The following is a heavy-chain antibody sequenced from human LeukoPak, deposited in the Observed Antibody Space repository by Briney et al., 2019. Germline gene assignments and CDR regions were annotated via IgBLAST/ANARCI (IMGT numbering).Heavy chain of an antibody. J-gene: IGHJ4*02. CDR2: VYHTGAS. V-gene: IGHV4-59*01. CDR1: GASINNYY. Sequence: SETLSLTCSVSGASINNYYWTWIRQPPGKGLEWIGYVYHTGASGYHPSLKSRVAMSLDTSKNQVSLNLRSVTAADTAVYFCTRVVNGGHFDYWGQGTLVTVSP. CDR3: TRVVNGGHFDY. D-gene: IGHD2-8*01.